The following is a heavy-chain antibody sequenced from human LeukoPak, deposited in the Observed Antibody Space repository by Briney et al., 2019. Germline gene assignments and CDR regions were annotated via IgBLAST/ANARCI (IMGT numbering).Heavy chain of an antibody. D-gene: IGHD6-19*01. CDR3: AREKVLAVAGNNYYYGMDV. CDR1: GFTFSSYA. CDR2: VWHDGSNR. J-gene: IGHJ6*02. V-gene: IGHV3-33*01. Sequence: GGSLRLSCAASGFTFSSYAIHWVRQAPGKGLEWVAVVWHDGSNRFYADSVKGRFTSSRENAKNSLFLQMNRLRAGDTAVYFCAREKVLAVAGNNYYYGMDVWGQGTTVTVSS.